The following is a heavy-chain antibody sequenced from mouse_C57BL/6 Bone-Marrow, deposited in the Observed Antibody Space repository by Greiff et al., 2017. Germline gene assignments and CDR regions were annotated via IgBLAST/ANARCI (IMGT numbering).Heavy chain of an antibody. Sequence: QVQLQQSGAELARPGASVKMSCKASGYTFTSYTMNWVKQRPGQGLEWIGYINPGSGYTKYNQKFKVKATLTAEKSSSTAYMQLSILTSEDSEVDYCASRTGNPCAWFAYWGQGTLVTVSA. V-gene: IGHV1-4*01. CDR3: ASRTGNPCAWFAY. CDR2: INPGSGYT. D-gene: IGHD4-1*01. J-gene: IGHJ3*01. CDR1: GYTFTSYT.